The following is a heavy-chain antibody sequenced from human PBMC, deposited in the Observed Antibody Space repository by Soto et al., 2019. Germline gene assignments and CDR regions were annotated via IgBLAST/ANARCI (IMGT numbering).Heavy chain of an antibody. D-gene: IGHD2-15*01. J-gene: IGHJ4*02. Sequence: QVQLVESGGGVVQPGGSLRLSCAASGFTFSSHGMHWVRQAPGKGLEWVAVISYDGSIKNYADSVKGRFTISRDNSHNTMYLQVNSLRTEYTAVYYCAKDSSVAALGWGQGTLVTVSS. CDR2: ISYDGSIK. CDR1: GFTFSSHG. CDR3: AKDSSVAALG. V-gene: IGHV3-30*18.